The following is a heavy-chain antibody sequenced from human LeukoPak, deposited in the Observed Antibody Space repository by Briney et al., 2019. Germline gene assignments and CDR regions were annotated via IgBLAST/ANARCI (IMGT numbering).Heavy chain of an antibody. V-gene: IGHV3-48*03. D-gene: IGHD6-13*01. Sequence: GGSLRLSCAASGFTFSNYEMNWVRQAPGKGLEWISHISNFGDIIHYADSVEGRFTISRDNAKNSLYLQMDSLRAEDAAVYYCAKDATAVVGTVYMDVWGKGTTVTISS. CDR3: AKDATAVVGTVYMDV. J-gene: IGHJ6*03. CDR1: GFTFSNYE. CDR2: ISNFGDII.